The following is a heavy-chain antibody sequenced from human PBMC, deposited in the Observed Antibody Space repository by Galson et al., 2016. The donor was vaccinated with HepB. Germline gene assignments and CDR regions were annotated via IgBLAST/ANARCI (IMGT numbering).Heavy chain of an antibody. J-gene: IGHJ4*02. CDR2: ITPMFGTT. V-gene: IGHV1-69*06. CDR3: ARASVFRYFDWSSNYHFDS. Sequence: SVKVSCKASGGMFSNSAISWVRQAPGQGLEWMGGITPMFGTTNYAQKFQGGVTITADKSTTTVYMELTGLRSEDTAVYYCARASVFRYFDWSSNYHFDSWGQGTLVAVSP. CDR1: GGMFSNSA. D-gene: IGHD3-9*01.